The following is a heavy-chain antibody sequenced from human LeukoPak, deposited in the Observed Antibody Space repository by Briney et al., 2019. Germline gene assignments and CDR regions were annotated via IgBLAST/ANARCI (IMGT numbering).Heavy chain of an antibody. Sequence: PSETLSLTCTVPGGSVSSGSYYWSWIRQPPGKGLEWIGYIYYSGSTNYNPSLKSRVTISVDTSKNQFSLKLSSVTAADTAVYYCARDLVDIVATSEVHAFDIWGQGTMVTVSS. J-gene: IGHJ3*02. CDR1: GGSVSSGSYY. V-gene: IGHV4-61*01. CDR3: ARDLVDIVATSEVHAFDI. D-gene: IGHD5-12*01. CDR2: IYYSGST.